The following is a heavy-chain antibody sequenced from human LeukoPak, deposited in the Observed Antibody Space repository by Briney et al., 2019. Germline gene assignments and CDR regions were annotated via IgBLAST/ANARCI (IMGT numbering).Heavy chain of an antibody. CDR2: ISHDGTNK. J-gene: IGHJ4*02. D-gene: IGHD2-2*01. CDR1: GFAFSRYG. V-gene: IGHV3-30*03. CDR3: ARGPGALDY. Sequence: PGGSLRLSCAASGFAFSRYGMHWVRQAPGKGLEGVALISHDGTNKNHADSVKGRFTISRGNSNNTLYLQMSSLRAEDTAVYYCARGPGALDYWGQGTLVTVSS.